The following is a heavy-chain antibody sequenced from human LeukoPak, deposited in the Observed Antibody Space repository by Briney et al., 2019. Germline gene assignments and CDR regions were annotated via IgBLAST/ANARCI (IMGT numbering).Heavy chain of an antibody. J-gene: IGHJ4*02. CDR1: GYTFTGYY. Sequence: ASVKVSCKASGYTFTGYYMHWVRQAPGQGLEWMGWINPNSGGTNYAQKFQGWVTMTRDTSISTAYMELSRLRSDDTAVYYCARAYGSYRGNFDSWGQGTLVTVSS. CDR3: ARAYGSYRGNFDS. D-gene: IGHD1-26*01. V-gene: IGHV1-2*04. CDR2: INPNSGGT.